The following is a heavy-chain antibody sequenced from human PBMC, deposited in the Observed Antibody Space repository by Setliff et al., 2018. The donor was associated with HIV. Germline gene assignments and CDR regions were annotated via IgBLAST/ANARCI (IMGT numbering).Heavy chain of an antibody. Sequence: PSETLSLTCTVSGGSISFGCYYWSWIRQPAGKGLEWIGRMHTSGSTSYSPSLKSRVTISIDTSKNQFSLELTSLIAADTAVYYCAREECTSWPRVHYWGQGALVTAPQ. CDR3: AREECTSWPRVHY. CDR2: MHTSGST. J-gene: IGHJ4*02. V-gene: IGHV4-61*02. CDR1: GGSISFGCYY. D-gene: IGHD6-13*01.